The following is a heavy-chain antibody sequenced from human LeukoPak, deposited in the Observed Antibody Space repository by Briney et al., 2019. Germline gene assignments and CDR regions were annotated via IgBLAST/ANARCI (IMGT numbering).Heavy chain of an antibody. CDR2: IIPIFGTA. V-gene: IGHV1-69*05. J-gene: IGHJ5*02. CDR1: GGTFSSYA. D-gene: IGHD2-15*01. CDR3: ARDRCSGGSCYDFQGFDP. Sequence: SVKGSCKASGGTFSSYAISWVRQAPGQGLEWMGGIIPIFGTANYAQKVQGRVTITTDESTSTAYMELSSLRSEDTAVYYCARDRCSGGSCYDFQGFDPWGQGTLVTVSS.